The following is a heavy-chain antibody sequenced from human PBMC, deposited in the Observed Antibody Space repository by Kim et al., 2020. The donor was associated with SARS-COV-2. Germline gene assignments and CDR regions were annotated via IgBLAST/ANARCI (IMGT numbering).Heavy chain of an antibody. Sequence: TCYADSVKGGFTISRDNSKNTLYLQMNSLRAEDTAVYYCARYWTSDAFDIWGQGTMVTVSS. D-gene: IGHD2-15*01. V-gene: IGHV3-66*01. J-gene: IGHJ3*02. CDR2: T. CDR3: ARYWTSDAFDI.